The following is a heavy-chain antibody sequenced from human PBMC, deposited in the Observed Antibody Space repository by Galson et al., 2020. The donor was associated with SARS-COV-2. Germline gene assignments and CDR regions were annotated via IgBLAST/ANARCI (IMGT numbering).Heavy chain of an antibody. V-gene: IGHV3-30-3*01. D-gene: IGHD3-22*01. CDR2: ITYEGSNK. Sequence: TGGSLRLSCAASGFTLSSYAMHWVRQAPGKGLEWVAVITYEGSNKYYEDSVKGRFTISRDNSKNTLYLQMNSLRAEDTAVYYCARDKAGYYDSSGYSHSYYFDYWGQGTLVTVSS. CDR3: ARDKAGYYDSSGYSHSYYFDY. CDR1: GFTLSSYA. J-gene: IGHJ4*02.